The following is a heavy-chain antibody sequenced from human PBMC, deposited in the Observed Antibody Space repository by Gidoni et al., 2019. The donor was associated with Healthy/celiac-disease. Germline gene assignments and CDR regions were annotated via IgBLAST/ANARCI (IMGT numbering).Heavy chain of an antibody. Sequence: QVQLVQSGAEVKKPGSSVKVSCKASGGTFSSHTISWVRQAPRQGLEWMGRIIPILGIANYEQKFQGRVTITADKSTSTAYMELSSLRSEDTAVYYCARSSGYSSSWLDYWGQGTLVTVSS. J-gene: IGHJ4*02. CDR3: ARSSGYSSSWLDY. D-gene: IGHD6-13*01. CDR1: GGTFSSHT. CDR2: IIPILGIA. V-gene: IGHV1-69*02.